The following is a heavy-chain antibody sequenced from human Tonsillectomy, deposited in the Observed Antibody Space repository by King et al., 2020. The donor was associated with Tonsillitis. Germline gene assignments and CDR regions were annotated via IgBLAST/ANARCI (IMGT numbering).Heavy chain of an antibody. V-gene: IGHV1-2*02. CDR3: ARDHDSSGYYYVIDY. CDR1: GYTFTGYY. CDR2: INPNSGGT. J-gene: IGHJ4*02. Sequence: QLVQSGAEVKKPGASVNVSCKASGYTFTGYYIYWVRQAPGQGIEWMGWINPNSGGTHYAQKFQGRVSMTRDTSISTAYMELNRLRSDDTAVYFCARDHDSSGYYYVIDYCGQGTLVTVSS. D-gene: IGHD3-22*01.